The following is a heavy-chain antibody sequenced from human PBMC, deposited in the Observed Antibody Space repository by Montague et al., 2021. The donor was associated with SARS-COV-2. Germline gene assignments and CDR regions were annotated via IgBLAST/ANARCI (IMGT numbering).Heavy chain of an antibody. CDR1: GDSISTDNW. V-gene: IGHV4-39*01. CDR3: ARLGITLGGVIVIRYYFDF. J-gene: IGHJ4*02. CDR2: ISYSATS. Sequence: SETLSLTCVVSGDSISTDNWWTWIRQPPGKRLEWIGSISYSATSYSNPSLKSRVTMSVDMSRNQLSLNLSSVTVADTAVYYCARLGITLGGVIVIRYYFDFWGQGTLVTVSS. D-gene: IGHD3-16*02.